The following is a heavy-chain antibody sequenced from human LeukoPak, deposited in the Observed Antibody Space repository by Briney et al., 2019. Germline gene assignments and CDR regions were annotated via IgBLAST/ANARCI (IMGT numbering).Heavy chain of an antibody. CDR1: GFTFDDYA. V-gene: IGHV3-9*01. J-gene: IGHJ3*02. D-gene: IGHD1-7*01. CDR2: ITWNSGTI. Sequence: PGRSLRLSCAASGFTFDDYAMRWVRQGPGKGLEWVSGITWNSGTIGYADSVEGRFTISRDNAKNSLYLQMNSLRAEDTALYYCAKDVTGTGAFDIWGQGTMVTVSS. CDR3: AKDVTGTGAFDI.